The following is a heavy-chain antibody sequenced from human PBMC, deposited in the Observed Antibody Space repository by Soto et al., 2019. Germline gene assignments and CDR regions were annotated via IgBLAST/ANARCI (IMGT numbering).Heavy chain of an antibody. CDR2: ISSRSSTI. CDR3: ASGTNGAFFVY. J-gene: IGHJ4*02. D-gene: IGHD2-8*01. CDR1: GFTFSDYY. V-gene: IGHV3-11*01. Sequence: QVQLVESGGGLVKPGGSLRLSCAASGFTFSDYYMSWIRQAPGKGLEWVSYISSRSSTIFYADYVKGRFTISRDNVKNSPYLQMNSLRAEDTAVEYCASGTNGAFFVYWGQGILVTVSA.